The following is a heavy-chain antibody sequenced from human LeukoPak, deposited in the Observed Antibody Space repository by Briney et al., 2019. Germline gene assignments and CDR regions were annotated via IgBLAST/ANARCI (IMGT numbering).Heavy chain of an antibody. V-gene: IGHV1-69*04. CDR2: IIPILGIA. CDR3: ARDSGYCSGGSCR. J-gene: IGHJ4*02. D-gene: IGHD2-15*01. CDR1: GGTFSSYA. Sequence: SVKVSCKASGGTFSSYAISWVRQAPGQGLEWMGRIIPILGIANYAQKFQGRVTITADKSTSTAYMELSSLRSEDTAVYYCARDSGYCSGGSCRWGQGTLVTVPS.